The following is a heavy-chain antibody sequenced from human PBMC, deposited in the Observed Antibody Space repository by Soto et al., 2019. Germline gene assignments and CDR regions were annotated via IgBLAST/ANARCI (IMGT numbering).Heavy chain of an antibody. CDR2: ITGDGTNT. D-gene: IGHD5-12*01. V-gene: IGHV3-74*01. CDR3: ARDGGYGTPFDY. CDR1: GFAFSSYW. J-gene: IGHJ4*02. Sequence: EVQFVQSGGGLVQPGGSLRLACAASGFAFSSYWLHWVRQAPGKGLIIVSRITGDGTNTAYATSVKGRFTISRDNAKNMVYLQMDSLKAEDTAVYYCARDGGYGTPFDYWGQGDLVTVSS.